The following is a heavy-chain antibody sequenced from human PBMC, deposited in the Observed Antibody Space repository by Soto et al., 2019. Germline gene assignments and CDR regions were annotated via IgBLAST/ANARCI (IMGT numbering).Heavy chain of an antibody. J-gene: IGHJ4*02. CDR1: GFTFSSYG. CDR3: ASSLVRNARFDY. D-gene: IGHD1-1*01. V-gene: IGHV3-48*02. CDR2: ISSSTTI. Sequence: EVQLVESGGGLVQPGGSLRLSCAASGFTFSSYGMKWVRQAPGKGLEWVSYISSSTTIYYADSVKGRFTISRYNAKNSLYLQMNSLRDEDTAVYYCASSLVRNARFDYWGQGTLVTVSS.